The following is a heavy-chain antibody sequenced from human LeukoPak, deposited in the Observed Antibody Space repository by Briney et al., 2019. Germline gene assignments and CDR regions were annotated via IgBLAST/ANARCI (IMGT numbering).Heavy chain of an antibody. V-gene: IGHV5-10-1*01. CDR2: IDPSDSYT. Sequence: GESLKISCKGSGYSFTSYWISWVRQMPGKGLEWMGRIDPSDSYTNYSSSFQGHVTISADKSISTAYLQWGSLKASDTAMYYCARHGIAAAGSYYFDYWGQGTLVTVSS. CDR1: GYSFTSYW. J-gene: IGHJ4*02. CDR3: ARHGIAAAGSYYFDY. D-gene: IGHD6-13*01.